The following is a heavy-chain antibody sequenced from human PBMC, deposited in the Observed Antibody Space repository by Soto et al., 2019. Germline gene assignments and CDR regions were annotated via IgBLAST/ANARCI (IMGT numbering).Heavy chain of an antibody. CDR3: ARGTYYDFWSGYAAIYYFDY. CDR1: GGSISSYY. J-gene: IGHJ4*02. D-gene: IGHD3-3*01. V-gene: IGHV4-59*01. CDR2: IYYSGST. Sequence: SETLSLTCTVSGGSISSYYWSWIRQPPGKGLEWIGYIYYSGSTNYNPSLKSRVTISVDTSKNQFSLKLSSVTAADTAVYYCARGTYYDFWSGYAAIYYFDYWGQGTLVTSPQ.